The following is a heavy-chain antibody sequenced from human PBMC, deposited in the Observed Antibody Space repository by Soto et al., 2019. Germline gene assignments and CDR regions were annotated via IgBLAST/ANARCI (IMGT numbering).Heavy chain of an antibody. D-gene: IGHD2-15*01. CDR1: GFTFSSYG. CDR3: AREGGAYCSGGSCSRPFDY. Sequence: QVQLVESGGGVVQPGRSLRLSCAASGFTFSSYGMHWVRQAPGKGLXXXXXIXYDGSNKYYADSVKGRFTISRDNSKNTLYLQMNSLRAEDTAVYYCAREGGAYCSGGSCSRPFDYWGQGTLVTVSS. J-gene: IGHJ4*02. V-gene: IGHV3-33*01. CDR2: IXYDGSNK.